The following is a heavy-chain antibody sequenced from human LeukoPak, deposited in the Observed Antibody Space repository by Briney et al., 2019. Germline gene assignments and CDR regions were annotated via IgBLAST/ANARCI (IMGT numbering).Heavy chain of an antibody. CDR3: ARDFDYENPYWFDP. CDR2: ISAYNGNT. CDR1: GGTFSSYG. V-gene: IGHV1-18*01. D-gene: IGHD4-17*01. Sequence: ASVKVSCKASGGTFSSYGISWVRQAPGQGLEWMGWISAYNGNTNYAQKLQGRVTMTRDTSISTAYMELSRLRSDDTAVYYCARDFDYENPYWFDPWGQGTLATVSS. J-gene: IGHJ5*02.